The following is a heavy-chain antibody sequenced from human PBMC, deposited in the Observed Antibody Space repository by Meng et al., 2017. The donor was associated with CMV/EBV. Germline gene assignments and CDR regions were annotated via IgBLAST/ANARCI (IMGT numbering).Heavy chain of an antibody. V-gene: IGHV3-23*03. D-gene: IGHD3-3*01. CDR2: IYSGGSST. J-gene: IGHJ4*02. Sequence: GESLKISCAASGFTFSSYAMSWVRQAPGKGLEWVSVIYSGGSSTYYADSVKGRFTISRDNSKNTLYLQMNSLRAEDTAVYYCAKGKRFLGWVFDYWGQGTLVTVSS. CDR1: GFTFSSYA. CDR3: AKGKRFLGWVFDY.